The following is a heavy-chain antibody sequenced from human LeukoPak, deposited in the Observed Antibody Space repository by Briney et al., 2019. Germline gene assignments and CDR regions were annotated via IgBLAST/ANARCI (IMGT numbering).Heavy chain of an antibody. CDR1: GFTFSSYA. D-gene: IGHD3-22*01. J-gene: IGHJ4*02. CDR2: ISGSGGST. CDR3: AKERDYYDSSGYSG. Sequence: GGTLRLSCAASGFTFSSYAMSWVRQAPGKGLEWVSAISGSGGSTYYADSVKGRFTISRDNSKNTLYLQMNSLRAEDTAVYYCAKERDYYDSSGYSGWGQGTLVTVSS. V-gene: IGHV3-23*01.